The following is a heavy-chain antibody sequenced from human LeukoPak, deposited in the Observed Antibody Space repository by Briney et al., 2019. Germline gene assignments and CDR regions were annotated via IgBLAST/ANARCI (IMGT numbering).Heavy chain of an antibody. Sequence: GGSLRLSCAASGFTFSSYAMSWVRQAPGKGLEWVSAISGSGGSTYYADSVKGRFTISRDNSKNTLYLQMNSLRAEDTAVYYCAKSFKALHDYGGDEWGQGTLVTVSS. CDR2: ISGSGGST. J-gene: IGHJ4*02. V-gene: IGHV3-23*01. CDR3: AKSFKALHDYGGDE. D-gene: IGHD4-23*01. CDR1: GFTFSSYA.